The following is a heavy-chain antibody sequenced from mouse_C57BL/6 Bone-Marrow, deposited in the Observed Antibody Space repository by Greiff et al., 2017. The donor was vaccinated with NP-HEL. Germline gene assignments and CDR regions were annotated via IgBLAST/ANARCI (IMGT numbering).Heavy chain of an antibody. CDR3: ARYDYVPLAY. CDR1: GYAFTNYL. D-gene: IGHD2-4*01. Sequence: VQLQQSGAELVRPGTSVKVSCKASGYAFTNYLIEWVKQRPGQGLEWIGVINPGSGGTNYNEKFKGKATLTADKSSSTAYMQLSSLTSEDSAVYFCARYDYVPLAYWGQGTLGTVSA. V-gene: IGHV1-54*01. J-gene: IGHJ3*01. CDR2: INPGSGGT.